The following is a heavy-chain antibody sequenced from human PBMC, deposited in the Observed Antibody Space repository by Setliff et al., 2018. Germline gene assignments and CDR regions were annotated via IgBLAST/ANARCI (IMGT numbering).Heavy chain of an antibody. D-gene: IGHD2-15*01. V-gene: IGHV4-39*01. CDR3: ARASVVHAIAVGY. CDR2: IFYNGMA. J-gene: IGHJ4*02. Sequence: PSETLSLTCTVSGFSINSGTHFWGWIRQSPGTGLEWLGSIFYNGMAYYNPSLKSRVTMAVDTSKNQFSLNLTSVTAADTGVYYCARASVVHAIAVGYWGQGTLVTVSS. CDR1: GFSINSGTHF.